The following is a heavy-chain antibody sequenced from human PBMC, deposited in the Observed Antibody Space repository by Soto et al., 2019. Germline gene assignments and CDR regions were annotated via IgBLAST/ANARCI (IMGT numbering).Heavy chain of an antibody. J-gene: IGHJ4*02. CDR1: GFTFNTFA. CDR2: LSGSGSLS. CDR3: ARDRGGALDS. D-gene: IGHD2-15*01. V-gene: IGHV3-23*01. Sequence: GGSLRLSCAASGFTFNTFAMTWVRQAPGKGLEWVSALSGSGSLSYYADSVKGRFTISRDNSKNTLYLQMNNLRVDETAVYFCARDRGGALDSWGQGTLVTVSS.